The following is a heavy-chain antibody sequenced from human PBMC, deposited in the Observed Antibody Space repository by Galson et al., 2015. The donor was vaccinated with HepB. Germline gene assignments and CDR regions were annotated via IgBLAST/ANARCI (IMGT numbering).Heavy chain of an antibody. CDR1: GFAFDSHA. Sequence: SLRLSCAASGFAFDSHAMSWVRQAPGRGLEWISGISGNGDSIFYADSVKGRFTVSRDNSNNMLYLHMNSLRAEDTAVYYCTRGFPYYNNELNDYWGQGTLVTVSS. D-gene: IGHD3-22*01. CDR2: ISGNGDSI. J-gene: IGHJ4*02. V-gene: IGHV3-23*01. CDR3: TRGFPYYNNELNDY.